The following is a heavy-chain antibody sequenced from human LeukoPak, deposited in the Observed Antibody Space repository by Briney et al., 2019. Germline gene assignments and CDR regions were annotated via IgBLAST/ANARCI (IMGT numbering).Heavy chain of an antibody. CDR1: GYTFTGYY. CDR3: ARGGALYDSSGYASGDYFDY. V-gene: IGHV1-2*02. CDR2: INPNSGGR. J-gene: IGHJ4*02. Sequence: ASVKVSCKASGYTFTGYYMPWVRQAPGQGLEWMGWINPNSGGRNYAQKFQGRVTMTRDTSISTAYMELSRLRSDDTAVYYCARGGALYDSSGYASGDYFDYWGQGTLVTVSS. D-gene: IGHD3-22*01.